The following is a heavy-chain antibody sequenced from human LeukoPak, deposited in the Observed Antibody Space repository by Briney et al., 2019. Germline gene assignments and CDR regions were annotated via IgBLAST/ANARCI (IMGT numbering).Heavy chain of an antibody. CDR2: IYYSGST. CDR1: GGSITSNHYS. CDR3: ASAGSIAHGVDV. Sequence: PSQTLSLTCTVSGGSITSNHYSWSWIRQHPGKGLEWIGNIYYSGSTYYNPSLKSRLTIPLDTSRNQFSLKLSSVTAADTAVYYCASAGSIAHGVDVWGQGTSVTVSS. V-gene: IGHV4-31*03. D-gene: IGHD1-26*01. J-gene: IGHJ6*02.